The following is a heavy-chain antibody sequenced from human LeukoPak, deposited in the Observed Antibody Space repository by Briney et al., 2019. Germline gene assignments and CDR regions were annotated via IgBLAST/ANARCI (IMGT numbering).Heavy chain of an antibody. Sequence: SETLSLTCTVSGGSISGSSYYWGWIRQPPGKGLEWIGSIYYSGSTYYNPSLKSRVTISVDTSKNQFSLKLSSVTAADTAVYYCARAGPRGDYFDYWAREPWSPSPQ. CDR3: ARAGPRGDYFDY. J-gene: IGHJ4*02. CDR2: IYYSGST. CDR1: GGSISGSSYY. V-gene: IGHV4-39*07. D-gene: IGHD4-17*01.